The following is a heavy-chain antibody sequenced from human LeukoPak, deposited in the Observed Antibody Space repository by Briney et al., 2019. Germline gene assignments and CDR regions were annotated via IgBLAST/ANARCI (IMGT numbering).Heavy chain of an antibody. D-gene: IGHD3-10*02. Sequence: SGGSLRLSCAASGFTFSDYYMSWVRQAPGKGLGWVSYISSSGSTIYYADSGKGRFTISRDNAKNSLYLQMNSLRAEDTAVYYCAELGITMIGGVWGKGTTVTISS. CDR2: ISSSGSTI. CDR3: AELGITMIGGV. J-gene: IGHJ6*04. V-gene: IGHV3-11*04. CDR1: GFTFSDYY.